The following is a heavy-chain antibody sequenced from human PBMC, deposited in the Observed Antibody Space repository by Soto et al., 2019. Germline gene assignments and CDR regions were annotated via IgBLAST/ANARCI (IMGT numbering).Heavy chain of an antibody. D-gene: IGHD2-15*01. CDR1: NGSMHRYY. CDR2: IYYNGNT. J-gene: IGHJ4*02. V-gene: IGHV4-59*03. Sequence: PSETLSLTCTVPNGSMHRYYWSWIRQPPGKGLEWVGYIYYNGNTRYNPSLKSRVTIVVDTSKNQYSLRLTSVTAADTAVYFCAKHHLQVAGLSSFDYWVQGTLVT. CDR3: AKHHLQVAGLSSFDY.